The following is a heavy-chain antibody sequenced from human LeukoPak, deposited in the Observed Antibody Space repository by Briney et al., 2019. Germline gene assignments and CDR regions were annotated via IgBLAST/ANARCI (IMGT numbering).Heavy chain of an antibody. CDR3: ARAGHCSSTSCYTPHFFDF. J-gene: IGHJ4*02. D-gene: IGHD2-2*01. CDR1: GGSISGYY. CDR2: IYTSERT. Sequence: PSETLSLTCTVSGGSISGYYWSWIRQPPGKGLEWIGYIYTSERTNYNPSLKSRVTISVDTSKNQFPLKLSSVTAADTAVYYCARAGHCSSTSCYTPHFFDFWGQGALVTVSS. V-gene: IGHV4-4*09.